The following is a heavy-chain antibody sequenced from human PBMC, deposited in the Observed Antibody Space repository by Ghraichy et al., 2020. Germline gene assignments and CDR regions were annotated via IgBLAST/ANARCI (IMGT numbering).Heavy chain of an antibody. CDR2: IYSGGST. Sequence: GGSLRLSCAASGFTVSSNYMSWVRQAPGKGLEWVSVIYSGGSTYYADSVKGRFTISRDNSKNTRYLQMNSLRAEDTAVYYWARVAIMYYDFWSGYPQADYGRDVWGQGTTVTVSS. J-gene: IGHJ6*02. CDR3: ARVAIMYYDFWSGYPQADYGRDV. V-gene: IGHV3-66*01. D-gene: IGHD3-3*01. CDR1: GFTVSSNY.